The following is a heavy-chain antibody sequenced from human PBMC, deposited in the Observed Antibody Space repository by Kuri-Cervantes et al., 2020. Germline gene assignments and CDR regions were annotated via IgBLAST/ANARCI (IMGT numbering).Heavy chain of an antibody. CDR2: ISWNSGSI. CDR1: GFSFSSYS. J-gene: IGHJ3*02. D-gene: IGHD3-22*01. Sequence: SLKIPCAASGFSFSSYSMNWVRQAPGKGLEWVSGISWNSGSIGYADSVKGRFTISRDNAKNSLYLQMNSLRAEDTALYYCAKDHMGGYYYDSSGFRAGAFDIWGQGTMVTVSS. V-gene: IGHV3-9*01. CDR3: AKDHMGGYYYDSSGFRAGAFDI.